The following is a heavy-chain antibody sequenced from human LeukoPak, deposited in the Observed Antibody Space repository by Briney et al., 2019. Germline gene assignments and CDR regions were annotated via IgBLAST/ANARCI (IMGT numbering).Heavy chain of an antibody. CDR1: GGSFSGYY. J-gene: IGHJ5*02. Sequence: PSETLSLTCAVYGGSFSGYYWSWIRQPPGKGLEWIGEINHSGSTNYNPSLKSRVTISVDTSKNQFSLKLCSVTAADTAVYYCARPGIAAAGYNWFDPWGQGTLVTVSS. CDR3: ARPGIAAAGYNWFDP. D-gene: IGHD6-13*01. CDR2: INHSGST. V-gene: IGHV4-34*01.